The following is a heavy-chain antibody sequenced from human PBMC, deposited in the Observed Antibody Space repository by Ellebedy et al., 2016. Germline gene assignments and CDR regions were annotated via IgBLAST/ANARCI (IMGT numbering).Heavy chain of an antibody. J-gene: IGHJ4*02. V-gene: IGHV2-5*01. CDR3: AHKSVYREVDY. Sequence: SGPTLVKPTQTLTLTCTFSGFLLDTAEVVVGWVRQPPGGALEWLSFIYGNDVKRYRPSLGSRLTITRDTSKNQVVLTMTNMDPVDTATYFCAHKSVYREVDYWGQGRLVIVSS. CDR2: IYGNDVK. D-gene: IGHD1-14*01. CDR1: GFLLDTAEVV.